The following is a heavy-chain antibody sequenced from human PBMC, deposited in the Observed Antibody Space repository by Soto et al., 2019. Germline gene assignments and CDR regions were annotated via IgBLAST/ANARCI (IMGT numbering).Heavy chain of an antibody. CDR1: GFTFSSYG. CDR3: ARDPSYCSGGSCNVFDY. D-gene: IGHD2-15*01. Sequence: PGGSLRLSCAASGFTFSSYGMHWVRQAPGKGLEWVAVIWYDGSNKYYADSVKGRFTISRDNSKNTLYLQMNSLRAEDTAVYYCARDPSYCSGGSCNVFDYWGQGTLVTVSS. V-gene: IGHV3-33*01. J-gene: IGHJ4*02. CDR2: IWYDGSNK.